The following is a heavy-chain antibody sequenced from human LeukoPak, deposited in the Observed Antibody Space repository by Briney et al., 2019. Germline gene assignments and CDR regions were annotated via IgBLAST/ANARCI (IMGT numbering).Heavy chain of an antibody. D-gene: IGHD2-15*01. CDR2: INWNGGST. CDR1: GFTFDDYG. Sequence: GGSLRLSCAASGFTFDDYGMSWVRQAPGKGLEGVSGINWNGGSTGYADSVKGRFTISGDNAKNSLYLQMNSLRAEDTALYYCARDSGSPYCSGGSCYPQYNWFDPWGQGTLVTVSS. CDR3: ARDSGSPYCSGGSCYPQYNWFDP. V-gene: IGHV3-20*04. J-gene: IGHJ5*02.